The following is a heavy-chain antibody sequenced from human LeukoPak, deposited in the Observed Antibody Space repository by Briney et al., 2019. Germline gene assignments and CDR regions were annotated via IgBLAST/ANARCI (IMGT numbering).Heavy chain of an antibody. J-gene: IGHJ4*02. V-gene: IGHV4-31*03. D-gene: IGHD4-17*01. CDR3: ARIPNLTTVTYFDY. CDR2: IYYSGST. Sequence: SETLSLTCTVSGGSISSGGYYWSWIRQPPGKGLEWIGYIYYSGSTYYNPSLKSRVTISVDTSKNQFSLKLSSVTAADTAVYYCARIPNLTTVTYFDYWGQGTLVTVSS. CDR1: GGSISSGGYY.